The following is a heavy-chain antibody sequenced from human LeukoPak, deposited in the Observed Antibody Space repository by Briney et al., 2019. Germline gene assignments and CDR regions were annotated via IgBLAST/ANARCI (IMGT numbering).Heavy chain of an antibody. J-gene: IGHJ4*02. V-gene: IGHV1-2*02. CDR3: ARDCSGGICYSSATNFDY. CDR2: INPNSGGT. CDR1: GYTFTGYY. D-gene: IGHD2-15*01. Sequence: ASVKVSCKASGYTFTGYYMHWVRQAPGQGLEWMGWINPNSGGTNYAQKLQGRVTMTTDTSTSTAYMELRSLRSDDTAVYFCARDCSGGICYSSATNFDYWGQGTLVTVSS.